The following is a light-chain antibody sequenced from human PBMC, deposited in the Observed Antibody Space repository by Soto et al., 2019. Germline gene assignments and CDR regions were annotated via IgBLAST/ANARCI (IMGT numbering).Light chain of an antibody. CDR1: QSISSY. Sequence: DIQSTQYTSSLSASVGDRVTITCRASQSISSYLNWYQQKPGKAPKLLIYAASSLQSGVPSRFSGSGSGTDFTLTISSLQPEDFATYYCQQSYSTPWTFGQVSNV. CDR2: AAS. CDR3: QQSYSTPWT. V-gene: IGKV1-39*01. J-gene: IGKJ1*01.